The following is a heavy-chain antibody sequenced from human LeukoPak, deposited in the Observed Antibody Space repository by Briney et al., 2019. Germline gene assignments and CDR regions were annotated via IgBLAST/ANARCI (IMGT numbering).Heavy chain of an antibody. CDR1: GGXISSGGYY. D-gene: IGHD6-13*01. CDR2: IYYSGST. CDR3: ARGPWYGWFDP. J-gene: IGHJ5*02. V-gene: IGHV4-31*03. Sequence: SETLSLTCTVSGGXISSGGYYWSWIRQHPGKGLEWYGYIYYSGSTYYNPSLKSRVTIPVDTSKNQFSLKLSSVTAADTAVYYCARGPWYGWFDPWGQGTLVTVSS.